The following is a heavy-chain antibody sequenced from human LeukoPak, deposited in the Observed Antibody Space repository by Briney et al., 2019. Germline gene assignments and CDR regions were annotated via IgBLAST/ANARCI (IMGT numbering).Heavy chain of an antibody. CDR2: IYYTGTA. CDR1: GGSISSYY. V-gene: IGHV4-59*12. J-gene: IGHJ5*02. Sequence: SETLSLTCTVSGGSISSYYWSWIRQPPGKGLEFIGYIYYTGTANYNPSLNSRVTISVDTSKNQFSLRLTSVTAADTAVYYCARDQGDSSSWYKGIAVAGNNWFDPWGQGTLVTVSS. D-gene: IGHD6-13*01. CDR3: ARDQGDSSSWYKGIAVAGNNWFDP.